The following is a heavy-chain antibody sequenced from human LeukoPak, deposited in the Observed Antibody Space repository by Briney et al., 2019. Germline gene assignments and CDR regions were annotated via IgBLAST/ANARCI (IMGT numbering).Heavy chain of an antibody. J-gene: IGHJ5*02. CDR2: INPNSGGT. V-gene: IGHV1-2*06. CDR1: GYTFTVYY. Sequence: GASVKVSCKASGYTFTVYYMHWVRQAPGQGLEWMGRINPNSGGTNYAQKFQGRVTITTDESTSTAYMELSSLRSEDTAVYYCARENLWQGYDILTGYFGNNWFDPWGQGTLVTVSS. D-gene: IGHD3-9*01. CDR3: ARENLWQGYDILTGYFGNNWFDP.